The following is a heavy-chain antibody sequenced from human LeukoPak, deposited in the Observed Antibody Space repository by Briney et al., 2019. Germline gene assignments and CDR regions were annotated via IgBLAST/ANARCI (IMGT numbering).Heavy chain of an antibody. CDR2: ISYDGARK. V-gene: IGHV3-30*18. CDR1: GFPFSSYG. CDR3: AKDSSTSNYYYGLDV. Sequence: GRSLKLSCAASGFPFSSYGVHWVRQAPGKGLEWVSYISYDGARKYYADSVRGRFTISRDNSENTLYLQMNSLRGDDTGVYFCAKDSSTSNYYYGLDVWGQGTTVTVSS. D-gene: IGHD6-13*01. J-gene: IGHJ6*02.